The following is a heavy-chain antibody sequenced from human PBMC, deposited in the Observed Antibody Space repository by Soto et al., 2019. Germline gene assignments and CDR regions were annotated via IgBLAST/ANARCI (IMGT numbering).Heavy chain of an antibody. D-gene: IGHD3-3*01. CDR2: FSGSVGRTSGRT. Sequence: EVQLLESGGGLVQPGGSLRLSCAASGFTFSTYAMSWVRQAPGDGPEWVYTFSGSVGRTSGRTFYADSVKGRFTISRDDPTNTLYLQMNSLRAEDTALYYCVKDWNGDKCPCMDVWGQGTTVTVSS. J-gene: IGHJ6*02. CDR1: GFTFSTYA. V-gene: IGHV3-23*01. CDR3: VKDWNGDKCPCMDV.